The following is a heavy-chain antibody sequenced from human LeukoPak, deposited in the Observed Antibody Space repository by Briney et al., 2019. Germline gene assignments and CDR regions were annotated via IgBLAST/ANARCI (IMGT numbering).Heavy chain of an antibody. J-gene: IGHJ4*02. Sequence: GGSLRLFCAASGFTFSSYSMNWVRQAPGKGLEWVSSISSSSSYIYYADSVKGRFAISRDNAKNSLYLQMNSLRAEDTAVYYCARRGYCSGGSCYYFDYWGQGTPVTVSS. V-gene: IGHV3-21*01. CDR1: GFTFSSYS. D-gene: IGHD2-15*01. CDR3: ARRGYCSGGSCYYFDY. CDR2: ISSSSSYI.